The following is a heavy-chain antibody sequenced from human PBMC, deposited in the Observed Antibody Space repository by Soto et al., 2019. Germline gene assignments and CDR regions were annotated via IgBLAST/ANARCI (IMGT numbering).Heavy chain of an antibody. D-gene: IGHD4-17*01. CDR2: IYSDGSA. Sequence: EVQLVESGGGLVQPGGSLRLSCVASGFTVNTNYMSWVRQAPGKGLEWVSVIYSDGSAYYTDSVTGRFTISRHNYMKAVYLQRNSLRAEATAIYSWGRAGNPSWVTTLFPGALAVGGKG. J-gene: IGHJ6*03. CDR1: GFTVNTNY. CDR3: GRAGNPSWVTTLFPGALAV. V-gene: IGHV3-53*04.